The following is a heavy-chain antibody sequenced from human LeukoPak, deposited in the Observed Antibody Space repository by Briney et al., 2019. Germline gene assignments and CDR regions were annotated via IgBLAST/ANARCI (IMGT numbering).Heavy chain of an antibody. CDR1: GGSISSSSYY. J-gene: IGHJ6*03. D-gene: IGHD6-19*01. V-gene: IGHV4-39*01. CDR2: IYYSGDT. CDR3: ARHQWHYYYYLGV. Sequence: PSETLSLTCTVSGGSISSSSYYWGWIRQPPGKGLEWIGSIYYSGDTYYNPSLKSRRITISVDTSKNQFSLMLSSVTAADAAVYYCARHQWHYYYYLGVWGKGSTVTVSS.